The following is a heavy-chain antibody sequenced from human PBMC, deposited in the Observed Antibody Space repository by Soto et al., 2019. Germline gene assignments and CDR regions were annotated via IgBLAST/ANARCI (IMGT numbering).Heavy chain of an antibody. CDR2: INHSGST. D-gene: IGHD3-10*01. Sequence: PSETLSLTCAVYGGSFSGYYWSWIRQPPGKGLEWIGEINHSGSTNYNPSLKSRVTISVDTSENQFSLKLSSVTAADTAVYYCAIKITMVRGVIIQWFDPWGQGTLVTVSS. V-gene: IGHV4-34*01. CDR3: AIKITMVRGVIIQWFDP. J-gene: IGHJ5*02. CDR1: GGSFSGYY.